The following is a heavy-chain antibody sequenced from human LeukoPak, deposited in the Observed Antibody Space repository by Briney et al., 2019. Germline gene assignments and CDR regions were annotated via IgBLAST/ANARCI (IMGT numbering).Heavy chain of an antibody. CDR2: INQHGSEK. CDR1: GFTFSNFG. V-gene: IGHV3-7*01. J-gene: IGHJ4*02. CDR3: ARDHVVPGLLFDH. D-gene: IGHD3-22*01. Sequence: PGGSLRLSCAASGFTFSNFGMYWVRQAPGKGLEWVASINQHGSEKYYVDSVKGRFTISRDNDKNSLNLQMNSLRAEDTAVYYCARDHVVPGLLFDHWGQGTLVTVSS.